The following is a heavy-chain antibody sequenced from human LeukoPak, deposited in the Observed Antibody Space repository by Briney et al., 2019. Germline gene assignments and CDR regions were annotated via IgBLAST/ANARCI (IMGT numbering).Heavy chain of an antibody. J-gene: IGHJ4*02. CDR1: GFTFSSYG. V-gene: IGHV3-30*18. Sequence: GGSLRLSCAASGFTFSSYGMHWVRQAPGKGLEWVALISYDGSNKYYADSAKGRFTISRDNSKNTLYLQVNSLRVEDTAVYYCAKELPAAAGTLDYWGQGTLVTVSS. CDR2: ISYDGSNK. CDR3: AKELPAAAGTLDY. D-gene: IGHD6-13*01.